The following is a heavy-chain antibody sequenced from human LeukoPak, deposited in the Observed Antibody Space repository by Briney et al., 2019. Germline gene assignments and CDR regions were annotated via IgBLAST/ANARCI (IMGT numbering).Heavy chain of an antibody. D-gene: IGHD1/OR15-1a*01. Sequence: SETLSLTCTVSGGSISGYYWSWIRQPPGKGLEWVGYIYYSGSTYYNPSLKSRVTISVDTSKNQFSLKLSSVTAADTAVYYCAREEQELYYFDYWGQGTLVTVSS. CDR1: GGSISGYY. V-gene: IGHV4-59*12. CDR2: IYYSGST. CDR3: AREEQELYYFDY. J-gene: IGHJ4*02.